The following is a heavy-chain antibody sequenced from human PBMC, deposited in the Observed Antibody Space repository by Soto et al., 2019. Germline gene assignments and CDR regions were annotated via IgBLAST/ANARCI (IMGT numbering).Heavy chain of an antibody. CDR2: IYYSGRS. V-gene: IGHV4-31*03. D-gene: IGHD1-26*01. CDR3: ARDDDSGSVKFDY. Sequence: QVQLQESGPGLVKPSQTLSLTCTVSGCSISSGGYYWSWIRQHPGKVLEWIGYIYYSGRSYYNPSLKSRVTISVDTCKNQLSLKLSSVTAADKAVYDCARDDDSGSVKFDYWGQGTLVTVSS. CDR1: GCSISSGGYY. J-gene: IGHJ4*02.